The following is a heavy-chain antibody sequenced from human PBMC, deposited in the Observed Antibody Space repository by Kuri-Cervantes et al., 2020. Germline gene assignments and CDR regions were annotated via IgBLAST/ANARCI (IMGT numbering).Heavy chain of an antibody. D-gene: IGHD5-12*01. J-gene: IGHJ6*02. CDR2: ISDDGIKK. Sequence: GGSLRLSCAASGFTFSDYGMHWVRQAPGKGLEWVAVISDDGIKKYFADSVRGRITISRENAKNSLYLQMNSLRAGDTAVYYCARGGGYGDGLIRYYYYYGMDVWGQGTTVTVSS. V-gene: IGHV3-30*03. CDR3: ARGGGYGDGLIRYYYYYGMDV. CDR1: GFTFSDYG.